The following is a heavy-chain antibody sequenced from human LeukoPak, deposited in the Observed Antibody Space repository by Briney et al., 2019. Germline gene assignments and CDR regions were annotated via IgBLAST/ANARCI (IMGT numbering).Heavy chain of an antibody. CDR2: INPSGGST. J-gene: IGHJ4*02. CDR3: AKNYDFLTGYAS. Sequence: ASVKVSCKASGYTFTSYYMHWVRQAPGQGLEWMGIINPSGGSTSYAQTFQGRVTMTRNTSISTAYMELSSLRSEDTAVYYCAKNYDFLTGYASWGQGTLVTVSS. CDR1: GYTFTSYY. V-gene: IGHV1-46*01. D-gene: IGHD3-9*01.